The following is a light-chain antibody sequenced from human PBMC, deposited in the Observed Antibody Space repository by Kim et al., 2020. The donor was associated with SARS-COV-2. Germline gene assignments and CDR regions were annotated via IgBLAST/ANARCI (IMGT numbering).Light chain of an antibody. CDR2: KAS. J-gene: IGKJ4*01. Sequence: ASVGDRVTITCRASQSISTWLAWYQQKPGKAPKLLMYKASTLESGVPSRFSGSGSGTEFTLTISSLQPDDFATYYCQQYNSYPLTFGGGTKVDIK. V-gene: IGKV1-5*03. CDR3: QQYNSYPLT. CDR1: QSISTW.